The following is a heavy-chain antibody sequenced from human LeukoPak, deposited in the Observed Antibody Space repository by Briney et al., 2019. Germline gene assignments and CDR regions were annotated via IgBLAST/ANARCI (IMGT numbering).Heavy chain of an antibody. CDR3: ARDFWDDSSGYYYWFDP. CDR2: IIPIFGTA. CDR1: GYTFTSYY. Sequence: GASVKVSCKASGYTFTSYYMHWVRQAPGQGLEWMGGIIPIFGTANYAQKFQGRVTITADESTSTAYMELSSLRSEDTAVYYCARDFWDDSSGYYYWFDPWGQGTPVTVSS. V-gene: IGHV1-69*13. D-gene: IGHD3-22*01. J-gene: IGHJ5*02.